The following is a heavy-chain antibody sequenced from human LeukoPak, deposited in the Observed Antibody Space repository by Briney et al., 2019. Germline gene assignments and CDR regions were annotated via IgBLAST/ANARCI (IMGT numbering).Heavy chain of an antibody. V-gene: IGHV3-30-3*01. CDR1: GFIFSTYD. D-gene: IGHD3-9*01. J-gene: IGHJ4*02. CDR2: ISREGGIA. CDR3: ARHFTTGSIDH. Sequence: PGGSLRLSCAASGFIFSTYDMHWVRQAPGKGLEWVAVISREGGIAYHADSVKGRFTISRDNSKHTLYLQMNSLRADDTAVYYCARHFTTGSIDHWGQGNLVTVSS.